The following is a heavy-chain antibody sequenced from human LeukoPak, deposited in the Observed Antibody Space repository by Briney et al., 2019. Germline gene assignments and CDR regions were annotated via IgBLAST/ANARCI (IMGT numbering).Heavy chain of an antibody. J-gene: IGHJ4*02. Sequence: PGGSLRLSCAASGFTFSNYWMTWVRQAPGKGLEWVANIKPDGGAQYYADSVRGRFTISRDSAKNSLYLEMNSLRAEDTAVYYCVGGTYYDYWGQGTLVTVSS. CDR1: GFTFSNYW. D-gene: IGHD1-26*01. CDR3: VGGTYYDY. V-gene: IGHV3-7*01. CDR2: IKPDGGAQ.